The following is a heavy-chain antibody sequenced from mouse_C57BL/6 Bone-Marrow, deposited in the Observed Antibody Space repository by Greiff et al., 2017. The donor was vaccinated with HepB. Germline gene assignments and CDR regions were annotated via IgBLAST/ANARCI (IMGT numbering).Heavy chain of an antibody. CDR2: IYPGDGDT. CDR3: ARYPDFDY. J-gene: IGHJ2*01. Sequence: VQLQESGPELVKPGASVKISCKASGYAFSSSWMNWVKQRPGKGLEWIGRIYPGDGDTNYNGKFKGKATLTADKSSSTAYMQLSSLTSEDSAVYFCARYPDFDYWGQGTTLTVSS. CDR1: GYAFSSSW. V-gene: IGHV1-82*01.